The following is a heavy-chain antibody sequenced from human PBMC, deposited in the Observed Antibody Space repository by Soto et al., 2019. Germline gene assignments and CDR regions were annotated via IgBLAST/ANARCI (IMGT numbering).Heavy chain of an antibody. CDR1: GFTFSSYA. CDR2: ISYDGSNK. D-gene: IGHD1-26*01. V-gene: IGHV3-30-3*01. CDR3: ARDPTYSGSPIDY. J-gene: IGHJ4*02. Sequence: VQLVESGGGVVQPGRSLRLSCAASGFTFSSYAMHWVRQAPGKGLEWVAVISYDGSNKYYADSVKGRFTISRDNSKNTLYLQMNSLRAEDTAVYYCARDPTYSGSPIDYWGQGTLVTVSS.